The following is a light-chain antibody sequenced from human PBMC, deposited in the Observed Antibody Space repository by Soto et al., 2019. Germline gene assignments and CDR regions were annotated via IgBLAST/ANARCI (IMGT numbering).Light chain of an antibody. V-gene: IGKV3-15*01. Sequence: GRKQSPATRSVSPGERDTLSCRASQSIRTDLDWYQQKPGQAPSLLIFSASTRATGVPAWFSGSGSGTEFTLTISSLQSEDFAVYYCQQYNKWPQWTFGQGTKV. CDR3: QQYNKWPQWT. CDR2: SAS. CDR1: QSIRTD. J-gene: IGKJ1*01.